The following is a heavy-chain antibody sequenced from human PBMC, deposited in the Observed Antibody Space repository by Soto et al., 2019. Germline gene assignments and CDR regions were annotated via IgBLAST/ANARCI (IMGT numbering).Heavy chain of an antibody. D-gene: IGHD3-22*01. CDR1: GYTFTSYD. J-gene: IGHJ6*02. CDR3: ARGVDSSGYYNYYGMDV. CDR2: MNPNSGNT. V-gene: IGHV1-8*01. Sequence: ASVKVSCKASGYTFTSYDINWVRQATGQGLEWMGWMNPNSGNTGYAQKFQGRVTMTRNTSISTAYMELSSLRSEETAVYYCARGVDSSGYYNYYGMDVWGQGTTVTISS.